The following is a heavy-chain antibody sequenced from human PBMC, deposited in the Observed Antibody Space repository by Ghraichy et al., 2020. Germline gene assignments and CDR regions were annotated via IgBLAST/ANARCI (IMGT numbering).Heavy chain of an antibody. CDR3: ALDYTGLDDH. V-gene: IGHV3-74*01. CDR1: GVTFSRYW. Sequence: GGSLRLSCAASGVTFSRYWIHWVRQPPGKGLVWVSRINPDGSSTSYADSVKGRFTISRDNAKNTLYLQMNSLRADDTAVYYCALDYTGLDDHWGQGTLVTVSS. J-gene: IGHJ4*02. D-gene: IGHD3/OR15-3a*01. CDR2: INPDGSST.